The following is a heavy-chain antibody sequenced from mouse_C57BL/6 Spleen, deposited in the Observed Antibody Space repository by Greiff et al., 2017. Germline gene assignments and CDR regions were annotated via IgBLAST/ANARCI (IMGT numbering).Heavy chain of an antibody. V-gene: IGHV1-9*01. D-gene: IGHD2-3*01. CDR2: ILPGSGST. CDR1: GYTFTGYW. J-gene: IGHJ1*03. CDR3: ARSIYDGYYVGYWYFDV. Sequence: QVQLKQSGAELMKPGASVKLSCKATGYTFTGYWIEWVKQRPGHGLEWIGEILPGSGSTNYNEKVKGKATFTADTSSNTAYMQLSSLTTEDSAIYYCARSIYDGYYVGYWYFDVWGTGTTVTVSS.